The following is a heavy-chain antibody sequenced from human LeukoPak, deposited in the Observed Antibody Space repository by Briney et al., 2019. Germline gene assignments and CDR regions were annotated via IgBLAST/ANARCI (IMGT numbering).Heavy chain of an antibody. CDR1: GFNFSSYE. CDR3: ARDLVVRGVITTRPFDY. J-gene: IGHJ4*02. V-gene: IGHV3-48*03. CDR2: ISSSGSTI. Sequence: GGSLRLSCAASGFNFSSYEMNWVRQAPGKGLEWVSYISSSGSTIYYADSVKGRFTISRDNAKNSMYLQMNSLRAEDTAVYYCARDLVVRGVITTRPFDYWGQGTLVTVSS. D-gene: IGHD3-10*01.